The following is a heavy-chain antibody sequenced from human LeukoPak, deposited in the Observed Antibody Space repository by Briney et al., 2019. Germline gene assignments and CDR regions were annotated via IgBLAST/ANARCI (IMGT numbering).Heavy chain of an antibody. J-gene: IGHJ5*02. CDR1: GGSFSGYY. Sequence: PSETLSLTCAVYGGSFSGYYWSWIRQPPGKGLEWIGEINHSGSTNYNPSLKSRVTISVDTSKNQFSLKLSSVTAADTAVYYCARGRGLLWFGGNPSRYNWFDPWGQGTLSPSPQ. V-gene: IGHV4-34*01. D-gene: IGHD3-10*01. CDR2: INHSGST. CDR3: ARGRGLLWFGGNPSRYNWFDP.